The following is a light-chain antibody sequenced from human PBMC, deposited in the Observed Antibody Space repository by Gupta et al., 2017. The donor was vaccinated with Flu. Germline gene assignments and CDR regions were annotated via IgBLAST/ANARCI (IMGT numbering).Light chain of an antibody. CDR1: QSVSSSY. CDR2: GAS. J-gene: IGKJ1*01. CDR3: QQDCSSPWT. Sequence: EIVLTQSPGTLSLPPGERATLSCRASQSVSSSYLAWYQQKPGQAPRLLIYGASSRATGIPDRFSGSGSGTDFTLTISRLEPEDFAVYYCQQDCSSPWTFGQGTKVEIK. V-gene: IGKV3-20*01.